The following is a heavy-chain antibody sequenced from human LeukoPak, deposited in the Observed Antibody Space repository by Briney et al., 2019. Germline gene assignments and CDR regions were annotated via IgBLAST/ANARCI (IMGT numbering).Heavy chain of an antibody. CDR1: GFTFSCYG. CDR2: ISYDGSNK. CDR3: AKDQRDSSGYYYRDY. J-gene: IGHJ4*02. Sequence: GRSLRLSCAASGFTFSCYGMHWVRQAPGKGLEWVAVISYDGSNKYYADSVKGRFTISRDNSKNTLYLQMNSLRAEDTAVYYCAKDQRDSSGYYYRDYWGQGTLVTVSS. D-gene: IGHD3-22*01. V-gene: IGHV3-30*18.